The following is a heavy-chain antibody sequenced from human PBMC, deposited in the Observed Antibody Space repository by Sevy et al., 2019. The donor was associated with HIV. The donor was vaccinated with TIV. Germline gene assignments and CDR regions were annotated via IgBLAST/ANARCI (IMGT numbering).Heavy chain of an antibody. CDR3: ARPXGLKVGIDFGTLDI. V-gene: IGHV5-51*01. D-gene: IGHD4-17*01. CDR1: GYXFTAYW. J-gene: IGHJ3*02. Sequence: GESLKISCKGSGYXFTAYWIDXXRQVPXXGLEWXXXIYPGASETRYSPSVQGQVTISADKSLTTAYLQWSSLKASDTAVYYCARPXGLKVGIDFGTLDIWGQGTMVTVSS. CDR2: IYPGASET.